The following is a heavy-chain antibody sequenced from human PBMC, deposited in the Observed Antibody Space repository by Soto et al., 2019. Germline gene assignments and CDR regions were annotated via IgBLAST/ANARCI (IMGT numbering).Heavy chain of an antibody. CDR1: GFTFSSYG. CDR2: ISYDGSNK. D-gene: IGHD2-2*01. J-gene: IGHJ4*02. CDR3: AKERMLWASIFVY. Sequence: QVQLVESGGGVVQPGRSLRLSCAASGFTFSSYGMHWVRQAPGKGLEWVAVISYDGSNKYYADSVKGRFTISRDNSKNTLYLQMNSLRAEDTAVYYCAKERMLWASIFVYWGQGTLVTVSS. V-gene: IGHV3-30*18.